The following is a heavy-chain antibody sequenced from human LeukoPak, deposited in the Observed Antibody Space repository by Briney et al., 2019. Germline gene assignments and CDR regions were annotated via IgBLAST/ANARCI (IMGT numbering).Heavy chain of an antibody. V-gene: IGHV3-53*01. CDR2: IYSGGST. D-gene: IGHD6-19*01. CDR3: ASGGSGWYYYFDY. Sequence: SCKASGGTFSSYAISWVRQAPGKGLEWVSVIYSGGSTYYADSVKGRFTISRDNSKNTLYLQMNSLRAEDTAVYYCASGGSGWYYYFDYWGQGTLVTVSS. J-gene: IGHJ4*02. CDR1: GGTFSSYA.